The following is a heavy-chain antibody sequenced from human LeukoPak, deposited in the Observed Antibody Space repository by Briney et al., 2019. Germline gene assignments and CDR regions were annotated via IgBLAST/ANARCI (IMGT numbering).Heavy chain of an antibody. J-gene: IGHJ3*02. Sequence: ASVKVSCKASGYTFTSYGISWVRQAPGQGLEWMGWISAYNGNTNYAQKLQGRVTMTTDISTSTAYMELRSLRSDDTAVYYCARDLYYDSSGYYYHAFDIWGQGTMVTVSS. V-gene: IGHV1-18*01. CDR1: GYTFTSYG. D-gene: IGHD3-22*01. CDR3: ARDLYYDSSGYYYHAFDI. CDR2: ISAYNGNT.